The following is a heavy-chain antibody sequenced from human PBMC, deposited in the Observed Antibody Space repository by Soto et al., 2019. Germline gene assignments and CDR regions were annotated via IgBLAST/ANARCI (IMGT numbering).Heavy chain of an antibody. J-gene: IGHJ6*02. Sequence: SVTVSCTASGFTFTSSAVQWVRQARGQRLEWIGWIVVGSGNTNYAQKFQERVTITRDMSTSTAYMELSSLRSEDTAVYYCAATTGYSSGWASYYYYYGMDVWGQGTTVTVSS. CDR1: GFTFTSSA. CDR3: AATTGYSSGWASYYYYYGMDV. CDR2: IVVGSGNT. V-gene: IGHV1-58*01. D-gene: IGHD6-19*01.